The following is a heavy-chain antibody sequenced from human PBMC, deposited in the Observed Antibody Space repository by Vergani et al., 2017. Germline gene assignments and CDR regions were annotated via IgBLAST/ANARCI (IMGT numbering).Heavy chain of an antibody. D-gene: IGHD3-10*01. CDR1: GYTFTSYY. Sequence: QVQLVQSGAEVKKPGASVKVSCKASGYTFTSYYMHWVRQAPGQGLEWMGIINPSGGSTSYAQKFQGRVTMTRDTSTSTVYLELCSLRSEDAAVYYCSRGRPIRGPPAYWCRGALVGVSS. CDR2: INPSGGST. CDR3: SRGRPIRGPPAY. J-gene: IGHJ4*02. V-gene: IGHV1-46*01.